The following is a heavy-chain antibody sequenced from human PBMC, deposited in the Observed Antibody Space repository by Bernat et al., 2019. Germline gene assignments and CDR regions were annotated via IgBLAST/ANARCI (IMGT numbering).Heavy chain of an antibody. CDR1: GFTFSSYA. V-gene: IGHV3-23*01. CDR3: AKDYRLVRRGVIILYYFDY. CDR2: ISGSGGST. D-gene: IGHD3-10*01. Sequence: EVQLLESGGGLVQPGGSLRLSCAASGFTFSSYAMSWVRQAPGKGLEWVSAISGSGGSTYYADSVKGWFTISRDNSKNTLYLQMNSLRAEDTAVYYCAKDYRLVRRGVIILYYFDYWGQGTLVTVSS. J-gene: IGHJ4*02.